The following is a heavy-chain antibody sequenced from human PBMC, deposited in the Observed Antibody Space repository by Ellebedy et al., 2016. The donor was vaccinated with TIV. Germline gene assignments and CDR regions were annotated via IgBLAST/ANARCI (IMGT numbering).Heavy chain of an antibody. CDR1: GFTFGRYR. V-gene: IGHV3-74*01. D-gene: IGHD4-11*01. J-gene: IGHJ5*02. CDR3: ARDRGDYSIFGP. Sequence: HTGGSLRLSCVASGFTFGRYRMHWVRQAPGNKLVWVSRIKSDGSSTTYADSVKGRFTTSRDNARNTLYLQMNGLRGEDTAVYFCARDRGDYSIFGPWGQGTLVTVSS. CDR2: IKSDGSST.